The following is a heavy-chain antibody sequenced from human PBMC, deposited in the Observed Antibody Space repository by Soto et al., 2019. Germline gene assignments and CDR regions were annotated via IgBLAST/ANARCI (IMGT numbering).Heavy chain of an antibody. V-gene: IGHV2-5*02. D-gene: IGHD3-10*01. J-gene: IGHJ1*01. CDR3: AHLVLLWFGELSAEYFQH. Sequence: QITLKESGPTLVKPTQTLTLTCTFSGFSLSTSGVGVGWIRQPPGKALEWLALIYWDDGKRYSPSLKSRLTITKATSKTQVVLTMTNVDPVDTATYYCAHLVLLWFGELSAEYFQHWGQGTLVTVSS. CDR1: GFSLSTSGVG. CDR2: IYWDDGK.